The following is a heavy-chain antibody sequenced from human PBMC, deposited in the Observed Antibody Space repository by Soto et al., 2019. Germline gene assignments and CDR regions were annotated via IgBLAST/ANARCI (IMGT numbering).Heavy chain of an antibody. D-gene: IGHD2-8*01. Sequence: VHVSCKASGYTFTSYGISWVRQAPGQGLEWMGWISAYNGNTNYAQKLQGRVTMTTDTSTSTAYMELRSLRSDDTAVYYCAMALEYYYGMDVWGQGTTVTVSS. V-gene: IGHV1-18*01. J-gene: IGHJ6*02. CDR3: AMALEYYYGMDV. CDR1: GYTFTSYG. CDR2: ISAYNGNT.